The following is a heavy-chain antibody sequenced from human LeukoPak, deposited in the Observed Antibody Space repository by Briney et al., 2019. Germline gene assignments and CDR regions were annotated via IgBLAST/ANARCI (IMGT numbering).Heavy chain of an antibody. Sequence: SETLSLTCTVSGGSISSHYWSWIRQPPGKGLEWIGYIYYSGSTNYNPSLKSRVTISVDTSKNQFSLKLSSVTAADTAVYYCARSIYDFWSGYLFDYWGQGTLVTVSS. CDR3: ARSIYDFWSGYLFDY. D-gene: IGHD3-3*01. J-gene: IGHJ4*02. V-gene: IGHV4-59*11. CDR2: IYYSGST. CDR1: GGSISSHY.